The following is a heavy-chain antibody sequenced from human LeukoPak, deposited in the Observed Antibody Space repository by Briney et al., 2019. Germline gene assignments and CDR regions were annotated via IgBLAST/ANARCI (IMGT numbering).Heavy chain of an antibody. V-gene: IGHV3-11*04. CDR2: ISSSGSAI. D-gene: IGHD3-10*01. CDR3: ASIPLLWFGELFPDY. Sequence: PGGSLRLSCAASGFTFSDYYMSWLRQAPGKGLEWVSYISSSGSAIYYADSVKGRFTISRDNAKNSLYLQMNSLRAEDTAVYYCASIPLLWFGELFPDYWGQGTLVTVSS. CDR1: GFTFSDYY. J-gene: IGHJ4*02.